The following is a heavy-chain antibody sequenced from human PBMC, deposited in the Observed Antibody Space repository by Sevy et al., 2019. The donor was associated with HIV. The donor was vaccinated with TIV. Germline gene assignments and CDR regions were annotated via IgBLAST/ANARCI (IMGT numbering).Heavy chain of an antibody. V-gene: IGHV3-30*18. CDR2: ISYHGRDK. CDR3: AKDFTGYNGMDV. CDR1: GISFTTSG. Sequence: GGSLRLSCVVSGISFTTSGMHWVRQAPGKGLEWVEVISYHGRDKVYAESVKGRSTISRDNSKNMLYLQINSLRAEDTAVYYCAKDFTGYNGMDVWGQGTMVTVSS. D-gene: IGHD3-9*01. J-gene: IGHJ6*02.